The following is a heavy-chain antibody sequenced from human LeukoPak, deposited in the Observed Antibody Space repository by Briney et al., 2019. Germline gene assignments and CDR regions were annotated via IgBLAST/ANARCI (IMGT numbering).Heavy chain of an antibody. Sequence: SETLSLTCIVSGGSIMSNYWSWIRQPPGKGLEWVGSIYYSGSTKYNPSLTSRVAISADMSKNQFSLKLTSVTGADTAVYYCAGERGEEYSSGWYKRNYFDNWGQGIRVTVSS. CDR2: IYYSGST. V-gene: IGHV4-59*12. J-gene: IGHJ4*02. D-gene: IGHD6-19*01. CDR3: AGERGEEYSSGWYKRNYFDN. CDR1: GGSIMSNY.